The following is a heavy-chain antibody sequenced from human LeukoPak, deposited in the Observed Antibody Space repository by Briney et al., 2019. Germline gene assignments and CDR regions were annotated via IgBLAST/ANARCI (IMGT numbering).Heavy chain of an antibody. CDR2: IYYSGST. J-gene: IGHJ4*02. D-gene: IGHD4-23*01. CDR1: GGSISSYY. CDR3: ARHDHYGGNSIDY. V-gene: IGHV4-59*08. Sequence: PSETLSLTCTVSGGSISSYYWSRIRQPPGKGLEWIGYIYYSGSTNYNPSLKSRVTISVDTSKNQFSLKLSSVTAADTAVYYCARHDHYGGNSIDYWGQGTLVTVSS.